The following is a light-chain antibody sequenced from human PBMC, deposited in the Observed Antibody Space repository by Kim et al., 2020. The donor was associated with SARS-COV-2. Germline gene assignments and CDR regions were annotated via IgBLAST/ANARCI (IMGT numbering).Light chain of an antibody. J-gene: IGKJ1*01. CDR3: QKYNSAPRT. V-gene: IGKV1-27*01. CDR2: AAS. Sequence: YGGDRVTIPCRASQGISNYLAWYQQKPGKVPKLLIYAASTLQSGVPSRFSGSGSGTDFTLTISSLQPEDVATYYCQKYNSAPRTFGQGTKVDIK. CDR1: QGISNY.